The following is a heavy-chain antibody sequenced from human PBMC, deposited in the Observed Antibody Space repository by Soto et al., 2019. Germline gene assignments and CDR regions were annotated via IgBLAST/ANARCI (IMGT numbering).Heavy chain of an antibody. CDR1: GFSFSGYG. D-gene: IGHD1-26*01. Sequence: QVQLVESGGGVVQPGRSLRLSCAASGFSFSGYGLHWVRQAPGKGLEWIAFISNDEKNDFYSDFVKGRFSVSRDNANHRLFLQMNSLRVEDTARYFCGRDTGTSTPVGIDYWGQGALVTVSS. J-gene: IGHJ4*02. CDR2: ISNDEKND. V-gene: IGHV3-30*04. CDR3: GRDTGTSTPVGIDY.